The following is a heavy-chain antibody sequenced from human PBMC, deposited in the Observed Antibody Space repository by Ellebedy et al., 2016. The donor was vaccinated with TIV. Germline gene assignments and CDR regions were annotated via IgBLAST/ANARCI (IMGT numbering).Heavy chain of an antibody. CDR2: ISGSNGNT. CDR1: GYSFSSYT. Sequence: ASVKVSCXGSGYSFSSYTIGWVRQAPGQGLEWMGWISGSNGNTKYAQKFQGRVTMTTDTSTNTAYMELRSLRSDDTAVYYCAREGAYDSGVYYGLFDYWGQGTLVTVSS. V-gene: IGHV1-18*01. CDR3: AREGAYDSGVYYGLFDY. J-gene: IGHJ4*02. D-gene: IGHD3-22*01.